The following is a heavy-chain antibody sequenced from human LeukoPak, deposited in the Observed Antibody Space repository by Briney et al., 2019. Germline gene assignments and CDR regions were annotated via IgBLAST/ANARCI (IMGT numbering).Heavy chain of an antibody. CDR1: GGSISSYY. CDR2: IYYSGST. V-gene: IGHV4-59*01. Sequence: SETLSLTCTVSGGSISSYYWSWIRQPPGKGLEWIGYIYYSGSTNYNPSLKSRVTISVDTSKNQFSLKLSSVTAADTAVYYCASGWYDYFGYWGQGTLVTVSS. CDR3: ASGWYDYFGY. J-gene: IGHJ4*02. D-gene: IGHD6-19*01.